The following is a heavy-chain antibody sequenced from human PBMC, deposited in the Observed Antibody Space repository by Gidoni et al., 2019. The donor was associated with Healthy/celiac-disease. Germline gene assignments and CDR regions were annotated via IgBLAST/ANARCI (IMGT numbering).Heavy chain of an antibody. CDR3: ARDLADIVVVGWFDP. D-gene: IGHD2-2*01. Sequence: QVQLQESGPGLVKPSQTLSLTCTVSGGSISSCSYYWSWIRQPAGKGLEWIGRIYTSGSTNYNPSLKSRVTMSVDTSKNQFSLKLSSVTAADTAVYYCARDLADIVVVGWFDPWGQGTLVTVSS. V-gene: IGHV4-61*02. CDR1: GGSISSCSYY. J-gene: IGHJ5*02. CDR2: IYTSGST.